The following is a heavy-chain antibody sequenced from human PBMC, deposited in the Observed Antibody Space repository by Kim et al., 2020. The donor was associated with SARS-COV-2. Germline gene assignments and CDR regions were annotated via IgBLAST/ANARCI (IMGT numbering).Heavy chain of an antibody. V-gene: IGHV3-23*01. J-gene: IGHJ4*02. CDR3: ARGQSGGLDY. Sequence: TTYHGGSVKGRFTISRDISKNTLYLQMNSLRVDDTALYYCARGQSGGLDYWGQGTLVSVSS. CDR2: TT. D-gene: IGHD1-1*01.